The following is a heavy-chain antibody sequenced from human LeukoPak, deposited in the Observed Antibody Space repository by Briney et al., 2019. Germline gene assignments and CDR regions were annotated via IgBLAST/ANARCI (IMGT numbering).Heavy chain of an antibody. CDR1: GYTLTGYY. CDR3: ARDLVLGAK. D-gene: IGHD1-26*01. Sequence: GASVKVSCKASGYTLTGYYMHWVRQAPGQGLEWMGRINPNTGGTNYAQKFQGRVAMTRDTSISTAYLDLSSLTSDDTAVYYCARDLVLGAKWGQGTLVTVSS. V-gene: IGHV1-2*06. CDR2: INPNTGGT. J-gene: IGHJ4*02.